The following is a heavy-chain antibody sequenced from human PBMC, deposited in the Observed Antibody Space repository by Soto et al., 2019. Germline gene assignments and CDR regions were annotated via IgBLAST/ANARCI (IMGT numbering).Heavy chain of an antibody. J-gene: IGHJ4*02. D-gene: IGHD3-9*01. CDR3: ARHGSISFDILSPDY. V-gene: IGHV5-51*01. Sequence: GASLKISCKGSGYNFPSYWIGWVRQMPGKGPEWMAIVYPDSSDTRYNPSFQGQVTISADKSISTAYLQWNSLKASDTAMYYCARHGSISFDILSPDYWGQGTLVTVSS. CDR2: VYPDSSDT. CDR1: GYNFPSYW.